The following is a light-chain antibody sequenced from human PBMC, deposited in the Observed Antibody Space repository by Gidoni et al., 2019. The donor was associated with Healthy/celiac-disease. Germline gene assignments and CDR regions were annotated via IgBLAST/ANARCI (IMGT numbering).Light chain of an antibody. CDR2: AES. CDR1: QGISSW. CDR3: QQANSFPPS. V-gene: IGKV1-12*01. Sequence: DIQMPQSPSSVSAPVGDRVTITCRASQGISSWLAWYQQKPGKAPKPLIYAESSMQSGVPSRFSVSGCGTDFTLTISSRQPEDFATCYCQQANSFPPSFGQGTRLEIK. J-gene: IGKJ5*01.